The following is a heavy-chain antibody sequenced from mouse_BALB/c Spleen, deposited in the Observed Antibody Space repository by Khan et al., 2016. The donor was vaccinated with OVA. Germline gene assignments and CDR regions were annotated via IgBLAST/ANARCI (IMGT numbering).Heavy chain of an antibody. D-gene: IGHD2-3*01. V-gene: IGHV1S137*01. CDR2: ISTYSGST. CDR3: ARPYYDGDYDY. J-gene: IGHJ2*01. Sequence: QVQLQQPGPELVRPGVSVKISCKGSGYTFTDYAMSWVKQSHAKSLEWIGLISTYSGSTNYNQKFKGKVTMTVDKSSSAAYMELARLTSEDSAICYSARPYYDGDYDYWGQGNALTVSS. CDR1: GYTFTDYA.